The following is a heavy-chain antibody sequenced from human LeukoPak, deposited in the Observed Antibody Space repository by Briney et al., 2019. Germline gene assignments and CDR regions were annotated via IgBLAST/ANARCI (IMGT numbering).Heavy chain of an antibody. D-gene: IGHD6-19*01. J-gene: IGHJ4*02. CDR2: ISYDGSNK. V-gene: IGHV3-30*18. Sequence: GGSLRLSCAASGFIFSSYGMHWVRQAPGKGLEWVAVISYDGSNKYYADSVKGRFTISRDNSKNTLYLQMNSLRAEDTAVYYCAKPAIQWLVRGYFDYWGQGTLVTVSS. CDR1: GFIFSSYG. CDR3: AKPAIQWLVRGYFDY.